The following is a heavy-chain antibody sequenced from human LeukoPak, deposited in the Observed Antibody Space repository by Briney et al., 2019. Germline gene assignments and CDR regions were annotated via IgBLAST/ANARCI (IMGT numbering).Heavy chain of an antibody. D-gene: IGHD3-22*01. CDR1: GFTFSSYD. CDR2: IGAAGDT. J-gene: IGHJ4*02. V-gene: IGHV3-13*04. CDR3: ARGAPYYYDSSGYNFDY. Sequence: PGGSLRRSCAASGFTFSSYDMHWVREPTGKGVEWVSTIGAAGDTYYPGSVKGRFTISRENAKNSLYLQMNSLRAGDTAVYYCARGAPYYYDSSGYNFDYWGQGTLVTVSS.